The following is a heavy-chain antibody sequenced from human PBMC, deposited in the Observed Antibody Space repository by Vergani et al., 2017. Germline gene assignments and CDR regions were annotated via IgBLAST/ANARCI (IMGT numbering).Heavy chain of an antibody. D-gene: IGHD3-10*01. J-gene: IGHJ4*02. V-gene: IGHV4-59*02. CDR3: PRSRIYYGGRSPDY. CDR1: GASVNPYY. CDR2: VSVRGDT. Sequence: QVKLQELGPGLVKPSETLSLTCTVSGASVNPYYWSWIRQPPGKGLEWMGYVSVRGDTLYVPSVKGRMTLSLNTSSNQFSLYLTSVTAADTAVYYCPRSRIYYGGRSPDYWGQGTLGTGSS.